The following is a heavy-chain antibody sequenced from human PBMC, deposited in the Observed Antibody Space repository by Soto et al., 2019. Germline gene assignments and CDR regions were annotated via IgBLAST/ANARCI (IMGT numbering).Heavy chain of an antibody. Sequence: SVKVSCNASGGTFSSYAISWVRQAPGQGLEWMGGIIPIFGTANYAQKFQGRVTITADESTSTAYMELSSLRSEDTAVYYCARARNCGGDCYYYYYGMDVWGQGTTVTVSS. CDR2: IIPIFGTA. CDR1: GGTFSSYA. D-gene: IGHD2-21*02. CDR3: ARARNCGGDCYYYYYGMDV. J-gene: IGHJ6*02. V-gene: IGHV1-69*13.